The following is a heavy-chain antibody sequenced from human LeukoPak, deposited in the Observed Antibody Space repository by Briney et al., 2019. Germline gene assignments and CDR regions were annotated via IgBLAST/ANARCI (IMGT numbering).Heavy chain of an antibody. J-gene: IGHJ6*04. Sequence: SETLSLTCTVSGGSISSGDYYCRWIRQPPGKGLEWIGYIYYSGSTYYNPSLKSRVTISVDTSKNQFSLKLSSVTAADTAVYYCASTEAASYYYGMDVWSKGTTVTVSS. D-gene: IGHD6-13*01. V-gene: IGHV4-30-4*01. CDR1: GGSISSGDYY. CDR2: IYYSGST. CDR3: ASTEAASYYYGMDV.